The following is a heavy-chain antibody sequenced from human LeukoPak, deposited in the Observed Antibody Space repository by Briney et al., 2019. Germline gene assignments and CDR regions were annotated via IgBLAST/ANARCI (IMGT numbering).Heavy chain of an antibody. CDR2: IYHSGST. CDR3: ASLSRLRILEWLSRYYFDY. V-gene: IGHV4-38-2*02. J-gene: IGHJ4*02. Sequence: SETLSLTCTVSGYSISSGYYWGWIRQPPGKGLEWIGSIYHSGSTHYNPSLKSRVTISVDTSKNQFSLKLSSVTAADTAVYYCASLSRLRILEWLSRYYFDYWGQGTLVTVSS. D-gene: IGHD3-3*01. CDR1: GYSISSGYY.